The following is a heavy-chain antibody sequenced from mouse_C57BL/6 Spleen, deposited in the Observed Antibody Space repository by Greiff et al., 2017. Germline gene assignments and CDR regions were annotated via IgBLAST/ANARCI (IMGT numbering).Heavy chain of an antibody. Sequence: VQLQQSGPELVKPGASVKISCKASGYTFTDYYMNWVKQSHGKSLEWIGDINPNNGGTSYNQKFKGKATLTVDKSSSTAYMELRSLTSEDSAVYYCASQAYDYDEGWFAYWGQGTLVTVSA. CDR3: ASQAYDYDEGWFAY. D-gene: IGHD2-4*01. CDR2: INPNNGGT. V-gene: IGHV1-26*01. CDR1: GYTFTDYY. J-gene: IGHJ3*01.